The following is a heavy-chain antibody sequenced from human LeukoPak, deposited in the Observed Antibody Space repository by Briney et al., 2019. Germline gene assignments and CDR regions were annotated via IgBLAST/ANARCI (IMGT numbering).Heavy chain of an antibody. CDR3: ASYQLRYYYYGMDV. CDR1: GFAFSSYW. Sequence: GGSLRLSCAASGFAFSSYWMSWVRQAPGKGLEWVANIKQDGSEKYYVDSVKGRFTIPRDNAKNSLYLRMNSLRAEDTAVYYCASYQLRYYYYGMDVWGQGTTVTVSS. D-gene: IGHD2-2*01. J-gene: IGHJ6*02. V-gene: IGHV3-7*01. CDR2: IKQDGSEK.